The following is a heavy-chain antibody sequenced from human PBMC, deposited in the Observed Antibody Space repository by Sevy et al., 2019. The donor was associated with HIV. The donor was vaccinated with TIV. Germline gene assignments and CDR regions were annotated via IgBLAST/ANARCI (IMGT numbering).Heavy chain of an antibody. J-gene: IGHJ6*02. D-gene: IGHD2-8*02. CDR1: GFTFSYAW. Sequence: GGSLRLSCEASGFTFSYAWMNWVRQAPGKGLEWVGRIKSNADGGTLDYAAPVKGRFTISRDDSKNTLYLKMNSLKIEDTAVYYCTTDPIIVLLVTDGMDVLGQGTTVTVSS. V-gene: IGHV3-15*01. CDR3: TTDPIIVLLVTDGMDV. CDR2: IKSNADGGTL.